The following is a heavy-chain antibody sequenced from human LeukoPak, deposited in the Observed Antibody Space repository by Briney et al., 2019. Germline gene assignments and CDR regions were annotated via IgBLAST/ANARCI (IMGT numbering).Heavy chain of an antibody. J-gene: IGHJ6*03. D-gene: IGHD2-2*02. CDR3: ARDRIVVVPAAIPRYYYYYYMDV. CDR2: ISYDGSNK. V-gene: IGHV3-30*01. Sequence: GGSLRLSCAASGFTFSSYAMHWVRQAPGKGLEWVAVISYDGSNKYYADSVKGRFTISRDNSKSTLYLQMNSLRAEDTAVYYCARDRIVVVPAAIPRYYYYYYMDVWGKGTTVTVSS. CDR1: GFTFSSYA.